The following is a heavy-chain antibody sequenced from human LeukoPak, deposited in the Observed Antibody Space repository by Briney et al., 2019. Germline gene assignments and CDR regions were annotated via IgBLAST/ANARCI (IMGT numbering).Heavy chain of an antibody. Sequence: SETLSLTCTVSGYSISSGYYWGWIRQPPGKGLEWIGEINHSGSTNYNPSLKSRVTISVDTSKNQFSLKLSSVTAADTAVYYCARRGSQTPYYYGSGSYLRPVWFDPWGQGTLVTVSS. CDR1: GYSISSGYY. CDR3: ARRGSQTPYYYGSGSYLRPVWFDP. D-gene: IGHD3-10*01. J-gene: IGHJ5*02. V-gene: IGHV4-38-2*02. CDR2: INHSGST.